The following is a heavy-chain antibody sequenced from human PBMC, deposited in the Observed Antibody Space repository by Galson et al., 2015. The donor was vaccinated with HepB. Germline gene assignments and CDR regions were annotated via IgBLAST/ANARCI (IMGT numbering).Heavy chain of an antibody. CDR3: ARVWGPVGYRGGNWFDP. J-gene: IGHJ5*02. V-gene: IGHV3-21*01. D-gene: IGHD5-24*01. CDR1: GFTFSSYS. Sequence: SLRLSCAASGFTFSSYSMNWVRQAPGKGLEWVSSISSSSSYIYYADSMKGRFTISRDNAKNSLYLQMNSLRAEDTAVYYCARVWGPVGYRGGNWFDPWGQGTLVTVSS. CDR2: ISSSSSYI.